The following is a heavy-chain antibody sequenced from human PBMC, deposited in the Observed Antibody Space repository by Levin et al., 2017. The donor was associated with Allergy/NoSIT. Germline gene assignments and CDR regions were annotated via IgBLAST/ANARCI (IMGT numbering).Heavy chain of an antibody. J-gene: IGHJ4*02. Sequence: GGSLRLSCAASGFTFDDYAMHWVRQAPGKGLEWVSGISWNSGSIGYADSVKGRFTISRDNAKNSLYLQMNSLRAEDTALYYCVKGGLDYYDSSGSLYYFDYWGQGTLVTVSS. CDR1: GFTFDDYA. V-gene: IGHV3-9*01. CDR3: VKGGLDYYDSSGSLYYFDY. D-gene: IGHD3-22*01. CDR2: ISWNSGSI.